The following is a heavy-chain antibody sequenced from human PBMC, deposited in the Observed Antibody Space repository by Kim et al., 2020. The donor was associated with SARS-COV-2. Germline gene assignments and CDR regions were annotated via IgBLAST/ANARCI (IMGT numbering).Heavy chain of an antibody. CDR2: INHSGST. CDR3: ARVGHYGSGSYYTPYYYYGMDG. V-gene: IGHV4-34*01. J-gene: IGHJ6*02. D-gene: IGHD3-10*01. CDR1: GGSFSGYY. Sequence: SETLSLTCAVYGGSFSGYYWSWIRQPPGKGLEWIGEINHSGSTNYNPSLKSRVTISVDTSKNQFSLKLSSVTAADTAVYYCARVGHYGSGSYYTPYYYYGMDGRGQRTTVTVS.